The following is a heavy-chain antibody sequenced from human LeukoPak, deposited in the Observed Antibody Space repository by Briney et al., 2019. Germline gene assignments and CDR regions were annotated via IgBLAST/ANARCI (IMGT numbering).Heavy chain of an antibody. Sequence: ASVKVSCKASGYTFTGYYMHWVRQAPGQGLEWMGLIDPSGGSTSYAQNFQGRVTMTRDTSTSTVYMELSSLRSEDTAVYYCTRRWELQGGYYYYYYMDVWGKGTTVTVSS. D-gene: IGHD1-26*01. J-gene: IGHJ6*03. V-gene: IGHV1-46*03. CDR3: TRRWELQGGYYYYYYMDV. CDR2: IDPSGGST. CDR1: GYTFTGYY.